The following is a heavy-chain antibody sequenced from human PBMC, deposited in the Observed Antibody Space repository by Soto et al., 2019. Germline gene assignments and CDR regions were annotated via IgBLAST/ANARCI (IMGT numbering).Heavy chain of an antibody. J-gene: IGHJ6*02. CDR2: ISWNSDDF. Sequence: EVQLVQSGGGLVLPGRSLRLSCEGSGFTFDDYAMHWVRQVPGKGLEWVSGISWNSDDFAYAESVKGRFTISRDNVKNDLLLQMHSLTIEDTGLYYCAKESASGNKYSFWGLDVCSQGHTATVAS. CDR1: GFTFDDYA. CDR3: AKESASGNKYSFWGLDV. D-gene: IGHD3-16*01. V-gene: IGHV3-9*01.